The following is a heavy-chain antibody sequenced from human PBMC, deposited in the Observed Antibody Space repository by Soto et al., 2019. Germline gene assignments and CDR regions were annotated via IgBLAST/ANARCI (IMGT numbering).Heavy chain of an antibody. V-gene: IGHV2-5*02. J-gene: IGHJ4*02. CDR1: GFSLSTTGVA. D-gene: IGHD4-4*01. CDR2: IYWDDDK. CDR3: AHRVHYRGSGNTGYFDY. Sequence: QITLKESGPTLVKPTQTLTLTCSFSGFSLSTTGVAVGWIRQPPGKALECLVLIYWDDDKRYSPSLKTKLTITRDTSKHPGVPTMTDSDPVDTSTYQCAHRVHYRGSGNTGYFDYGSQGTLATVSS.